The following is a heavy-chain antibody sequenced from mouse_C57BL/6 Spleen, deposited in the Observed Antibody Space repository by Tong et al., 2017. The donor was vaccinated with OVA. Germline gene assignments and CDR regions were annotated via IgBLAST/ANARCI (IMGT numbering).Heavy chain of an antibody. V-gene: IGHV1-18*01. CDR1: GYTFTDYN. CDR3: ASLLWLRGAMDY. D-gene: IGHD2-2*01. J-gene: IGHJ4*01. Sequence: EVQLQESGPELVKPGASVKIPCKASGYTFTDYNMDWVKQSHGKSLEWIGDINPNNGGTIYNQKFKGKATLTVDKSSSTAYMELRSLTSEDTAVYYCASLLWLRGAMDYWGQGTSVTVSS. CDR2: INPNNGGT.